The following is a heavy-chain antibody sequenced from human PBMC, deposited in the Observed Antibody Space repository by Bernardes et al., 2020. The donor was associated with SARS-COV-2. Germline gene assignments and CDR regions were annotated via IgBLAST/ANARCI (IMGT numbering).Heavy chain of an antibody. Sequence: SETLSLTCSVSGGSISSSNYYWGWIRQPPGKGLEWIWSIYSRGRSYYNPSLQSRVTESIDTSKNQFSLRLTSVTAADTAVYYCANLGSCSDGNCPWGQGTLVTVS. CDR3: ANLGSCSDGNCP. J-gene: IGHJ5*02. CDR1: GGSISSSNYY. V-gene: IGHV4-39*07. D-gene: IGHD2-15*01. CDR2: IYSRGRS.